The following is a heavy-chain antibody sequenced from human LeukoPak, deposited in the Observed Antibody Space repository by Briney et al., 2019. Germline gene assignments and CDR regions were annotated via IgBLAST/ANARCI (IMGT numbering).Heavy chain of an antibody. CDR2: IYISGST. Sequence: SETLSLTCTVSGGSISSYYWSWIRQPAGKGLEWIGRIYISGSTNYNPSLKSRVTMSVDTSKNQFSLKLSSVTAADTAVYYCARGRKYYDILTGGGLSQYYFDYWGQGTLVTVSS. CDR1: GGSISSYY. J-gene: IGHJ4*02. D-gene: IGHD3-9*01. CDR3: ARGRKYYDILTGGGLSQYYFDY. V-gene: IGHV4-4*07.